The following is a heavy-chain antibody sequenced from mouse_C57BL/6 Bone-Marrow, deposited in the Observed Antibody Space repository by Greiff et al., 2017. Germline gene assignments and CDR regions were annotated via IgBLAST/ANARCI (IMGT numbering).Heavy chain of an antibody. CDR2: IAPETGGT. J-gene: IGHJ2*01. CDR1: GYTFTDYE. D-gene: IGHD2-4*01. Sequence: VQLQQSGAELVRPGASVTLSCKASGYTFTDYEMHWVKQTPVHGLEWIGAIAPETGGTAYNQKFKGKAILTADKSASTAYMELRSLTSEDSAVYYCTRGLRRRGYYFDYWGQGTTLTVSS. CDR3: TRGLRRRGYYFDY. V-gene: IGHV1-15*01.